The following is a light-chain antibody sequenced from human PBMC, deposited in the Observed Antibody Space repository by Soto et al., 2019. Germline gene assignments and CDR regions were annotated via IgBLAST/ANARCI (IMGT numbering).Light chain of an antibody. J-gene: IGKJ3*01. Sequence: EIVMTQSPATLSVSPGEGATLSCRASQSVGRDLAWYQQKPGQAPRLLIYGASTRATGIPARFTGSGSGTEVTLAINSLQSEGFAVYWCQQYNTWPPTFGPGTTVDIK. CDR2: GAS. V-gene: IGKV3-15*01. CDR1: QSVGRD. CDR3: QQYNTWPPT.